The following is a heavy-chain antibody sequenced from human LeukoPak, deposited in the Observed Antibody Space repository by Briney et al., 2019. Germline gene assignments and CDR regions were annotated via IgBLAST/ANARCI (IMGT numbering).Heavy chain of an antibody. Sequence: SETLSLTCAVYGGSFSGYYWSWIRQPPGKGLEWIGEINHSGSTNYNPSLKSRVTISVDTSKNQFSLKLSSVTAADTAVYYCARGLPFRGYSKVYYDSSDNWFDPWGQGTLVTVS. CDR2: INHSGST. J-gene: IGHJ5*02. V-gene: IGHV4-34*01. CDR1: GGSFSGYY. D-gene: IGHD3-22*01. CDR3: ARGLPFRGYSKVYYDSSDNWFDP.